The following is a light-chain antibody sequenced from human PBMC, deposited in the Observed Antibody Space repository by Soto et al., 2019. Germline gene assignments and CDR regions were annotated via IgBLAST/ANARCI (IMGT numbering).Light chain of an antibody. Sequence: QSVLTQPASVSGSPGQSITISCTGTSSDVGGYNYVSWYQQHPGKAPKLMIYEVSNRPSGVSNRFSGSKSGNTASLTISGLQAEDEADYYCSSYTSSSTSFGTGT. J-gene: IGLJ1*01. CDR1: SSDVGGYNY. V-gene: IGLV2-14*01. CDR2: EVS. CDR3: SSYTSSSTS.